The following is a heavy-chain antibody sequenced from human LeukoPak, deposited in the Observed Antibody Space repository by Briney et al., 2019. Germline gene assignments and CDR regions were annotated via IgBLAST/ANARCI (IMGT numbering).Heavy chain of an antibody. CDR3: TRVGYIDEGIDY. V-gene: IGHV3-7*04. Sequence: GGSLRLSCVASGFPFSSYWMTWVRQAPGKGLEWVANIKQDGSKKSYVDSVKGRFTFSRDNAKNSLYLQMNSLRAEDTAIYYCTRVGYIDEGIDYWGQGTLVTVSS. J-gene: IGHJ4*02. D-gene: IGHD5-24*01. CDR2: IKQDGSKK. CDR1: GFPFSSYW.